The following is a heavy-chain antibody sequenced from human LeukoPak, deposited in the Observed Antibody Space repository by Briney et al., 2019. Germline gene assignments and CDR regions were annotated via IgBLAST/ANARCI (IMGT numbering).Heavy chain of an antibody. D-gene: IGHD6-13*01. J-gene: IGHJ4*02. CDR3: AKDMGQQLWPTLDY. CDR1: GFTFDDYA. Sequence: GGSLRLSCAASGFTFDDYAMHWVRQAPGKGLEWVSGISWNSGSIGYADSVKGRFTISRDNAKNSLYLQMNSLRAEDTALYYCAKDMGQQLWPTLDYWGQGTLVTVSS. V-gene: IGHV3-9*01. CDR2: ISWNSGSI.